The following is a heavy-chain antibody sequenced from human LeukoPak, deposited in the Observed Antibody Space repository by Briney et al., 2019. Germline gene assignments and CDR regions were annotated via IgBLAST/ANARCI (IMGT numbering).Heavy chain of an antibody. CDR1: GFTFSNVW. D-gene: IGHD1-26*01. Sequence: PGGSLRLSCAASGFTFSNVWMTWVRQAPGKGLEWVGRIISKTHGGTTDYAAPVKGRFTISRDDSKNMLCLQMNSLKTEDTAVYYCTTVQAGSHYEPFDYWGQGTLVTVSS. CDR2: IISKTHGGTT. J-gene: IGHJ4*02. CDR3: TTVQAGSHYEPFDY. V-gene: IGHV3-15*01.